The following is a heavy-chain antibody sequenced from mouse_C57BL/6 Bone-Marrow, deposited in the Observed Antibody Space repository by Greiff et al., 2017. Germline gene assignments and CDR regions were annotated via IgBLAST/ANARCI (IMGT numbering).Heavy chain of an antibody. CDR3: ASGVYYGSSWYFDV. J-gene: IGHJ1*03. D-gene: IGHD1-1*01. CDR1: GYTFTSYW. V-gene: IGHV1-69*01. CDR2: IDPSDSYT. Sequence: QVQLQQPGAELVMPGASVKLSCKASGYTFTSYWMHWVKQRPGQGLEWIGEIDPSDSYTNYNQKFKGKSTLTVDKSSSTAYMQLSSLTSEDSAVYYGASGVYYGSSWYFDVWGTGTTVTVSS.